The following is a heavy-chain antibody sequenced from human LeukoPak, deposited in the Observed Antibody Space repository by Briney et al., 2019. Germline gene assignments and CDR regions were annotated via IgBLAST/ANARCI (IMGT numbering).Heavy chain of an antibody. V-gene: IGHV1-2*02. CDR2: IYPNSGGT. J-gene: IGHJ4*02. CDR1: GYTFTGHY. D-gene: IGHD5-12*01. Sequence: ASVKVSCEASGYTFTGHYIHWVRQAPGQGLEWMGWIYPNSGGTNYAQKFQGRVTMTRDTSINTAYMELRRLRSDDTAVYYCVGVTYSDYDDFDYWGQGTLVTVSS. CDR3: VGVTYSDYDDFDY.